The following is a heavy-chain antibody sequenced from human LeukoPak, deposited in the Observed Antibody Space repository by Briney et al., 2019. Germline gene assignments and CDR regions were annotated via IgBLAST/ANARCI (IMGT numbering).Heavy chain of an antibody. Sequence: ASVKVSCKASGYTFTSYFIHWVRQAPGQGLEWMGIINPSGGSTNYAQKFQGRVTMTRDTSTSTVYMELSSLRSEDTAVYYCAGLEMDVWGKGTTVTISS. CDR3: AGLEMDV. V-gene: IGHV1-46*01. J-gene: IGHJ6*04. CDR1: GYTFTSYF. CDR2: INPSGGST. D-gene: IGHD1-1*01.